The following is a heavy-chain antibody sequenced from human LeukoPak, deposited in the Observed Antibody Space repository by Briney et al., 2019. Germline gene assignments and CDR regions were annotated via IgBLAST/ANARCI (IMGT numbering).Heavy chain of an antibody. V-gene: IGHV1/OR15-1*04. CDR1: GYIFTDYY. Sequence: ASVKVSCKASGYIFTDYYMHWVRQAPGQELGWMGRINPNSGGTNYAQKFQGRVTMTRDTSISTAYMELRSLRSDDTAVYYCARGVQGDVEDDAFDIWGQGTMVTVSS. J-gene: IGHJ3*02. D-gene: IGHD1-1*01. CDR2: INPNSGGT. CDR3: ARGVQGDVEDDAFDI.